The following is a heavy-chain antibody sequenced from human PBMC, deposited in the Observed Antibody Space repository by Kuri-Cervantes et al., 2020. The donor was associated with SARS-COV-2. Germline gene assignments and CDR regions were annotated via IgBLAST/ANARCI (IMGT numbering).Heavy chain of an antibody. CDR1: GYSISSGYY. V-gene: IGHV4-38-2*01. CDR3: ARGQPISEGAIVVVPAASFDY. CDR2: IYHSGST. Sequence: GSLRLSCAVSGYSISSGYYWGWIRQPPGKGLEWIGSIYHSGSTYYNPSLKSRVTISVDTSKNQFSLKLSSVTAADTAVYYCARGQPISEGAIVVVPAASFDYWGQGTLVTVSS. D-gene: IGHD2-2*01. J-gene: IGHJ4*02.